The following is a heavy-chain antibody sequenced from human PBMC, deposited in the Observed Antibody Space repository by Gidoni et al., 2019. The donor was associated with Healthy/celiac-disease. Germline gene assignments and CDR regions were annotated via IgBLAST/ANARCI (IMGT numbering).Heavy chain of an antibody. CDR1: GYTLTELS. CDR3: AKESIVGATNVYDY. V-gene: IGHV1-24*01. D-gene: IGHD1-26*01. Sequence: SGAEVKQPGASVKVSCKVSGYTLTELSMHWVRHAPGKGFEWMGGFDPEDGETIYEQKYQGRVTMTEDTSTDTAYMELSSLRSEDTAVYYCAKESIVGATNVYDYWGQGTLVTVSS. J-gene: IGHJ4*02. CDR2: FDPEDGET.